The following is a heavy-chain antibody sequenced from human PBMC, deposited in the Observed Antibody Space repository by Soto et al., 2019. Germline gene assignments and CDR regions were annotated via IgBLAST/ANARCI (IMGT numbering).Heavy chain of an antibody. Sequence: VQLVESGGGLVQPGGSLRLSCAASGFTFSSYSMNWVRQAPGKGLEWVSYISSSSSTIYYADSVKGRFTISRDNAKNSLYLQMNSLRAEDTAVYYCARGVTMVRGISAILDYWGQGTLVTVSS. J-gene: IGHJ4*02. CDR1: GFTFSSYS. V-gene: IGHV3-48*01. D-gene: IGHD3-10*01. CDR3: ARGVTMVRGISAILDY. CDR2: ISSSSSTI.